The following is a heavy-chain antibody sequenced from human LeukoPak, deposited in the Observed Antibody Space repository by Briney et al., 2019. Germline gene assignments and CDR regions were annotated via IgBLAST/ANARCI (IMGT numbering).Heavy chain of an antibody. Sequence: PSETLSLTCTVSGGSISSYYWSWIRQPPGKGLEWIGEINHSGSTNYNPSLKSRVTISVDTSKNQFSLKLSSVTAADTAVYYCARKGFGSGSYSYWGQGTLVTVSS. CDR3: ARKGFGSGSYSY. D-gene: IGHD3-10*01. CDR2: INHSGST. V-gene: IGHV4-34*01. J-gene: IGHJ4*02. CDR1: GGSISSYY.